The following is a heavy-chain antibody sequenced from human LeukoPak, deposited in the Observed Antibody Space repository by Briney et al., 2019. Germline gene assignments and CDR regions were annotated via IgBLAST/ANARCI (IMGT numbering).Heavy chain of an antibody. V-gene: IGHV3-23*01. CDR3: ARGRYYDPFFDL. CDR2: ISGSGGST. CDR1: GFTFSSYA. J-gene: IGHJ2*01. Sequence: GGSLRLSCAASGFTFSSYAMSWVRQAPGKGLEWVSAISGSGGSTYYPDSVKGRFTISRDNSKNTLYLQMNSLRAEDTAVYYCARGRYYDPFFDLWGRGTLVTVSS. D-gene: IGHD3-22*01.